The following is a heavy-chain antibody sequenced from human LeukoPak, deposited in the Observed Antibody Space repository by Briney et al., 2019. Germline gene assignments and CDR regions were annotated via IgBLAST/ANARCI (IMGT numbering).Heavy chain of an antibody. V-gene: IGHV4-4*07. Sequence: SETLSLTCTVSGGSISSYYWSWIRQPAGKGLEWIGRIYTSGSTNYNPSLKSRVTISVDTSKNQFSLKLSSVTAADTAVYYCARYGYSYGSKSRAFDIWGQGTMVTVSS. D-gene: IGHD5-18*01. CDR2: IYTSGST. CDR1: GGSISSYY. CDR3: ARYGYSYGSKSRAFDI. J-gene: IGHJ3*02.